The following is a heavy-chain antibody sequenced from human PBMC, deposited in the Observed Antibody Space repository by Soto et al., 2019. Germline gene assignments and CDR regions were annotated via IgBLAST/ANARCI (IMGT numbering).Heavy chain of an antibody. J-gene: IGHJ4*02. D-gene: IGHD2-2*01. CDR3: ARHGRDIVVVPAAVQAYYFDY. CDR1: GGSISSSSYY. CDR2: IYSSGST. Sequence: QLQLQESGPGLVKPSETLSLTCTVSGGSISSSSYYWGWIRQPPGKGLEWIGSIYSSGSTYYNPSLKSRVTIPVDTSKDHCSLKLSSVTAADTAVYYCARHGRDIVVVPAAVQAYYFDYWGQGTLVTVSS. V-gene: IGHV4-39*01.